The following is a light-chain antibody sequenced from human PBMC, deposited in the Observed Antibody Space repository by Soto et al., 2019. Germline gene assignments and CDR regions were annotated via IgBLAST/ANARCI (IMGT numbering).Light chain of an antibody. V-gene: IGLV1-44*01. J-gene: IGLJ3*02. Sequence: QSVLTQPPSASGTPGQSVTISCSGSSSNIGSNTVNWYQQLPGTAPKLVIYTNNQRPSGVSDRFSGSKSGTSASLAISGLQDEDEADYYCAAWDDSPNGLGVFGGGTKVTVL. CDR3: AAWDDSPNGLGV. CDR2: TNN. CDR1: SSNIGSNT.